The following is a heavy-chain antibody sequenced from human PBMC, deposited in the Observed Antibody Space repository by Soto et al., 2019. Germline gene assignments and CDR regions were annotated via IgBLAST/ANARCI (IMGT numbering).Heavy chain of an antibody. CDR3: ARGSSIAAQTGAPIDY. D-gene: IGHD6-6*01. V-gene: IGHV3-53*01. J-gene: IGHJ4*02. Sequence: EVQLVESGGGLIQPGGSLRLSCAASGFTVSSNYMSWVRQAPGKGLEWVSVIYSGGSTYYADSVKGRFTISRDNSKNTLYLQMNSLRAEDTAVYYCARGSSIAAQTGAPIDYWGQGTLVTVSS. CDR1: GFTVSSNY. CDR2: IYSGGST.